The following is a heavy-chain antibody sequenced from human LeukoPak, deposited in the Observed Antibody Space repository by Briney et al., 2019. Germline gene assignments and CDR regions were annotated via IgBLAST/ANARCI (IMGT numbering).Heavy chain of an antibody. D-gene: IGHD3-3*01. CDR1: GFIFSSYS. CDR3: ARERQNKDFWSGGDY. CDR2: ISSSSSNI. Sequence: GGSLRLSCAASGFIFSSYSMNWVRQAPGKGLEWVSYISSSSSNIYYADSVKGRFTISRDNAKNSLYLQMNTLRPEDTAVYYCARERQNKDFWSGGDYWGQGTLVTVSS. V-gene: IGHV3-48*04. J-gene: IGHJ4*02.